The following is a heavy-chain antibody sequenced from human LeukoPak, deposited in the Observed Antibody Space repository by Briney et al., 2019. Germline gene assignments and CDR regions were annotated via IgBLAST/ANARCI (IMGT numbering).Heavy chain of an antibody. CDR3: ARFREVTAARYYFDY. D-gene: IGHD2-21*02. CDR1: GYSFTTYW. Sequence: GESPKISCKVSGYSFTTYWIGWVRQMPGKGLEWMGIIYPGDSDTKYSPSFQGQVTISADKSFSTAYLQWSSLKASDTAMYYCARFREVTAARYYFDYWGQGTLVTVSS. CDR2: IYPGDSDT. V-gene: IGHV5-51*01. J-gene: IGHJ4*02.